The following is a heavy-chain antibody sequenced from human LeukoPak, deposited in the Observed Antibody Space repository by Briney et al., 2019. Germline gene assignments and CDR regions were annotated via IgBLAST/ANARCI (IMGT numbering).Heavy chain of an antibody. CDR2: ISGSSYYI. V-gene: IGHV3-21*04. J-gene: IGHJ4*02. Sequence: PGGSLRLSCAASGFTFSSYTINWVRQAPGKGLEWVSSISGSSYYIYYADSVRGRFTISRDNSKNTLYLQMNSLRAEDTAVYYCAKDLLGSYYDSSGYPGGGQGTLVTVSS. D-gene: IGHD3-22*01. CDR1: GFTFSSYT. CDR3: AKDLLGSYYDSSGYPG.